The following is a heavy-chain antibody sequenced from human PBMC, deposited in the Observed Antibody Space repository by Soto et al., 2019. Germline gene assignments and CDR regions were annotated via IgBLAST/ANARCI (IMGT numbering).Heavy chain of an antibody. V-gene: IGHV1-18*01. CDR2: ISTYNGDT. CDR1: GYTFTRSG. Sequence: QVQLVQSGAEVKKPGASVKVSCKASGYTFTRSGISWVRQAPGQGLEWMGWISTYNGDTNYAQTFQGRVTMTTDTSTRKVYRELRSLRSDDTAVYYCAREGVAPYYYYGMDVWGQGTPVTVSS. CDR3: AREGVAPYYYYGMDV. J-gene: IGHJ6*02. D-gene: IGHD5-12*01.